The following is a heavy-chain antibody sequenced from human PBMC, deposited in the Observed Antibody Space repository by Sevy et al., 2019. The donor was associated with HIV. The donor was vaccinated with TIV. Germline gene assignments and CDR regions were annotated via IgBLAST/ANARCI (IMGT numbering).Heavy chain of an antibody. CDR2: ISSSSSYI. D-gene: IGHD3-3*01. J-gene: IGHJ5*02. CDR1: GFTFSSYS. CDR3: ARDLFLRTLAGPERWFDP. V-gene: IGHV3-21*01. Sequence: GGSLRLSCAASGFTFSSYSMNWVRQAPGKGLEWVSSISSSSSYIYYADSVKGRLTISRDNAKNSLYLQMNSLRAEDTAVYYCARDLFLRTLAGPERWFDPWGQGTLVTVSS.